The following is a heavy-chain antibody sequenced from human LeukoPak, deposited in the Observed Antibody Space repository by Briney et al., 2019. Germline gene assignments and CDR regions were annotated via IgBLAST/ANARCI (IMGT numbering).Heavy chain of an antibody. J-gene: IGHJ4*02. CDR2: IMTIFGTP. V-gene: IGHV1-69*13. CDR1: GGTFSSYA. CDR3: ARGEVPPHYFDY. Sequence: SVKVSCKASGGTFSSYAVSWVRQAPGQGLEWMGGIMTIFGTPNYARKFQGRVTITADESTSTAYMELSSLRYEDTAVYYCARGEVPPHYFDYWGQGTLVTVSS.